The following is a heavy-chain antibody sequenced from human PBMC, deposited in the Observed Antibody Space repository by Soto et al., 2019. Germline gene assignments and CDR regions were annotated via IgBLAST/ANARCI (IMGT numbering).Heavy chain of an antibody. CDR3: ARDPGVRGVAFDY. Sequence: GVSLRLSCAASGFTFSSDWMHWGRQAPGKGLEWVSVIYSGGSTYYADSVKGRFTISRDNSKNTLYLQMNSLRAEDTAVYYCARDPGVRGVAFDYWGQGTLVTVSS. J-gene: IGHJ4*02. CDR2: IYSGGST. V-gene: IGHV3-66*01. D-gene: IGHD3-10*01. CDR1: GFTFSSDW.